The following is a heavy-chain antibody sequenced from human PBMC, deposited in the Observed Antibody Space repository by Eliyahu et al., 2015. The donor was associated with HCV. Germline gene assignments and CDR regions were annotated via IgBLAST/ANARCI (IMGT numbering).Heavy chain of an antibody. Sequence: EVQLVESGGGLVQPGRSLRLSRSASGFTFGDYAILWVRQAPRKGLEWVSTISWNSGDIGFADYVKGRFTISRDNARNSVYLQMNSLRVEDTAFYYCAKSRTSGTYSGIDYWGQGTLVTVSS. V-gene: IGHV3-9*01. CDR3: AKSRTSGTYSGIDY. D-gene: IGHD1-26*01. CDR2: ISWNSGDI. CDR1: GFTFGDYA. J-gene: IGHJ4*02.